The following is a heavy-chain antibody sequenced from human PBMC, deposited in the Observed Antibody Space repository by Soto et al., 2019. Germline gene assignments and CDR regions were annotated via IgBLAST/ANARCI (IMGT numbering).Heavy chain of an antibody. CDR1: GFTFSSYA. Sequence: QVQLVESGGGVVQPGRSLRLSCAASGFTFSSYAMHWVRQAPGKGLEWVAVISYDGSNKYYADSVKGRFTISRDNSKNTLYLQMNSLRAEDTAVYYCARDTSSFWDSPDYWGQGTLVTVSS. CDR2: ISYDGSNK. J-gene: IGHJ4*02. CDR3: ARDTSSFWDSPDY. V-gene: IGHV3-30-3*01. D-gene: IGHD3-22*01.